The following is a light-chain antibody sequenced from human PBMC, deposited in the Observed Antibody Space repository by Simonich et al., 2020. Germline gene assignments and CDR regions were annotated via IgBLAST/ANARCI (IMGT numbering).Light chain of an antibody. V-gene: IGLV2-11*01. J-gene: IGLJ3*02. CDR3: CSYAGSYTFV. CDR2: DVR. CDR1: SSDVGGYNY. Sequence: QSALTQPRSVSGSPGQSVTISCTGTSSDVGGYNYVSWYQQHPGKAPKLMIYDVRKRPAGVPGRFSGSKSGNTASLTISGRQAEDEADYYCCSYAGSYTFVFGGGTKLTVL.